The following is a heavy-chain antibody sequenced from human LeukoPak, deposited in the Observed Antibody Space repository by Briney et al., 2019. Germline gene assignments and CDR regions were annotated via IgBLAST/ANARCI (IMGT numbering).Heavy chain of an antibody. Sequence: GGSLRLSCAASGFTVSSNYMSWVRQAPGKGLEWVSVIYSGGSTYYADSVKGRFTISRDNSKNTLYLQMNSLRAEDTAVYYCAKAHDSSRGPYYFDYWGQGTLVTVSS. D-gene: IGHD3-22*01. CDR3: AKAHDSSRGPYYFDY. V-gene: IGHV3-53*01. CDR1: GFTVSSNY. CDR2: IYSGGST. J-gene: IGHJ4*02.